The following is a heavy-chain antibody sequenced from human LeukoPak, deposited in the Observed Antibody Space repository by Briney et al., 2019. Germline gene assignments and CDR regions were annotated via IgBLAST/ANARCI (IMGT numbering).Heavy chain of an antibody. Sequence: KTSETLSLTCTVSGGSISNYNWSWIRQPAGKGLEWIGRISTSGSPNYNPSLKSRVTLSVDASKNQFSLKLSSVTAADTAVYYCARVRYGYFDYWGQGTLVTVSS. CDR3: ARVRYGYFDY. CDR1: GGSISNYN. J-gene: IGHJ4*02. D-gene: IGHD1-20*01. CDR2: ISTSGSP. V-gene: IGHV4-4*07.